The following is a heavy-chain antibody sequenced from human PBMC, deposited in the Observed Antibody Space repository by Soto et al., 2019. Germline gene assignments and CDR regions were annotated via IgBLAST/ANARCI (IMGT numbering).Heavy chain of an antibody. CDR2: ISYDGSNK. CDR3: ARVGVVVPAAITYYYYGMDV. D-gene: IGHD2-2*01. Sequence: GGSLRLSCAASGFTFSSYAMHWVRQAPGKGLEWVAVISYDGSNKYYADSVKGRFTISRDNSKNTLYLQMNSLRAEDTAVYYCARVGVVVPAAITYYYYGMDVWGQGTTVTVSS. V-gene: IGHV3-30-3*01. J-gene: IGHJ6*02. CDR1: GFTFSSYA.